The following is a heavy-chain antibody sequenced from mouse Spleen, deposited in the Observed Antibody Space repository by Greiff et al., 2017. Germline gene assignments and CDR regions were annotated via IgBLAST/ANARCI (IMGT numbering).Heavy chain of an antibody. CDR3: ARGDGNYGWGAMDY. D-gene: IGHD2-1*01. CDR2: INPSTGGT. V-gene: IGHV1-42*01. J-gene: IGHJ4*01. Sequence: VQLQQSGPELVKPGASVKISCKASGYSFTGYYMNWVKQSPEKSLEWIGEINPSTGGTTYNQKFKAKATLTVDKSSSTAYMQLNSLTSEDSAVYYCARGDGNYGWGAMDYWGQGTSVTVSS. CDR1: GYSFTGYY.